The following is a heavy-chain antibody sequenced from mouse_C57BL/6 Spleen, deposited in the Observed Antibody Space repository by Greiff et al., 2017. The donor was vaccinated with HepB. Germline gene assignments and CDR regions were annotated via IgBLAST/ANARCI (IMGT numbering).Heavy chain of an antibody. J-gene: IGHJ4*01. CDR3: ATSIYYDYDDGRYYAMDY. Sequence: QVQLQQPGTELVKPGASVKLSCKASGYTFTSYWMHWVKQRPGQGLEWIGNINPSNGGTNYNEKFKSKATLTVDKSSSTAYMQLSSLTSEDSAVYYCATSIYYDYDDGRYYAMDYWGQGTSVTVSS. V-gene: IGHV1-53*01. CDR2: INPSNGGT. D-gene: IGHD2-4*01. CDR1: GYTFTSYW.